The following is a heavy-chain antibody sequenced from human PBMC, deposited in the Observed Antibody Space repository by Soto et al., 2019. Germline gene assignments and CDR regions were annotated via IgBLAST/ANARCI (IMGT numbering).Heavy chain of an antibody. J-gene: IGHJ4*02. CDR2: IYSTGNS. CDR3: AVAAYNYGPFDS. V-gene: IGHV4-4*07. D-gene: IGHD5-18*01. Sequence: QVQLQESGPGLVKPSETLSLSCTFSGDSTTTYYWNWIRQPAGKGLEWIGRIYSTGNSNYNPSLERRIAMSVNTSKNQFFLKLTSMPAADTGVYYCAVAAYNYGPFDSWGQGTLVTVSS. CDR1: GDSTTTYY.